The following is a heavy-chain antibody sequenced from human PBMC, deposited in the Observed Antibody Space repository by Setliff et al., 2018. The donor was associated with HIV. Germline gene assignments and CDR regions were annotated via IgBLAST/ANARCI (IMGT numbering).Heavy chain of an antibody. CDR1: GFSIGRYG. V-gene: IGHV3-21*01. CDR2: LSAESTFI. Sequence: GGSLRLSCTASGFSIGRYGMHWVRQAPGKGLEWVASLSAESTFIYYADSMKGRFTISRDNARNSLYLQMNSLRIEDTAVYYCARQGGNIYYDSSGYYDYWGQGTLVTVSS. CDR3: ARQGGNIYYDSSGYYDY. D-gene: IGHD3-22*01. J-gene: IGHJ4*02.